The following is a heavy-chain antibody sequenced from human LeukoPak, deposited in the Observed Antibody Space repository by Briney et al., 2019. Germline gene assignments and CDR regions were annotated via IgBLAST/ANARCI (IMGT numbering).Heavy chain of an antibody. J-gene: IGHJ4*02. D-gene: IGHD5-18*01. V-gene: IGHV3-48*03. Sequence: GGSLRLSCAASGFTFSSYEMNWVRQAPGKGLEWVSYISSSGSTIYYADSVKGRFIISRDNAKNSLYVQMNSLRAEDTAVYYCARLPLTARRHFDFWGQGTQVTVSS. CDR2: ISSSGSTI. CDR1: GFTFSSYE. CDR3: ARLPLTARRHFDF.